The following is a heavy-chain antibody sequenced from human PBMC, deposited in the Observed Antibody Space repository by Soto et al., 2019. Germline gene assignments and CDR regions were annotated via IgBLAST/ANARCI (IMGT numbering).Heavy chain of an antibody. Sequence: SETLSLTCSVTGASVSSFSWSWIRQSPGKGLEWIGYIHNSGGTNYTPSLRSRVTISVDTSKNLLSLNLTSLTAADTAVYYCARGGTSGSAVYNWLEPWGQGTLVTVS. CDR3: ARGGTSGSAVYNWLEP. V-gene: IGHV4-59*02. D-gene: IGHD3-10*01. CDR2: IHNSGGT. CDR1: GASVSSFS. J-gene: IGHJ5*02.